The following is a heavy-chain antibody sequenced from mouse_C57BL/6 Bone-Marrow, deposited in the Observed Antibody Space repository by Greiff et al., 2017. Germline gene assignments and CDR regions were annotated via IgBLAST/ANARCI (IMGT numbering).Heavy chain of an antibody. CDR3: AIRGVWLRRDYYAMDY. CDR1: GYTFTDYN. CDR2: INPNNGGT. D-gene: IGHD2-2*01. V-gene: IGHV1-18*01. Sequence: EVQLQQSGPELVKPGASVKIPCKASGYTFTDYNMAWVKQSHGKSLEWIGDINPNNGGTIYNQKFKGKATLTVDKSSSTAYMELRSLTSEDTAVYYGAIRGVWLRRDYYAMDYWGQGTSVTVSS. J-gene: IGHJ4*01.